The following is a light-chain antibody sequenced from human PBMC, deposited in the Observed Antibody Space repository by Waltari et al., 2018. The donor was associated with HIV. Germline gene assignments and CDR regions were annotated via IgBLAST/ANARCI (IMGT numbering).Light chain of an antibody. J-gene: IGLJ3*02. V-gene: IGLV2-14*03. CDR1: DSDFGLYNF. Sequence: AVTQPASVSGLPGQSTTISCTGGDSDFGLYNFVSWYQQHSGKPPKLILYDVDSRASGVSCRFSGAISGNTASLTISGLRAEDEAHYYCASFTGDNTVMFGGGTEVTVL. CDR2: DVD. CDR3: ASFTGDNTVM.